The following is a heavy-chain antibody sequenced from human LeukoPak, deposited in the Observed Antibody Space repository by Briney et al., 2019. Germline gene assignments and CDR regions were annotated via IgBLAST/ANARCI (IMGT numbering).Heavy chain of an antibody. CDR3: ASDWSLCSGNNCFYYFDY. D-gene: IGHD2-15*01. CDR1: GDTLSSDNAS. V-gene: IGHV6-1*01. Sequence: QTLSHTCALPGDTLSSDNASSNWTRQPPSKRIEWLLRTYSRGHSFNDYAVSMRGRININADTSKNQFSLQLNSVTPEDSAVYFCASDWSLCSGNNCFYYFDYWGQGTLVTVSS. J-gene: IGHJ4*02. CDR2: TYSRGHSFN.